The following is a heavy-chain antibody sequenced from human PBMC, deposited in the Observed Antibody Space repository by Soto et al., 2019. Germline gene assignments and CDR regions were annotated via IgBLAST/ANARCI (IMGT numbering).Heavy chain of an antibody. CDR1: GFTVSNNY. Sequence: EVQLVESGGDLVQPGGSLRLSCAASGFTVSNNYMSWVRQAPGKGLEWVAVIFAGGGTYYAASVKGRFAISRHNSKNTLYLQMNSLKSEDTDVYYCARCAYGWGDNYYYYMDVWGKGTTVTVSS. V-gene: IGHV3-53*04. J-gene: IGHJ6*03. D-gene: IGHD3-10*01. CDR2: IFAGGGT. CDR3: ARCAYGWGDNYYYYMDV.